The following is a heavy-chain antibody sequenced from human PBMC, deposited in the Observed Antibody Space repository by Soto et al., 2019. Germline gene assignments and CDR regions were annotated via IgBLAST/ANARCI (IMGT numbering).Heavy chain of an antibody. V-gene: IGHV4-34*01. Sequence: SETLSLTCAVYGGSFSGYYWSWIRQPPGKGLEWIGEINHSGSTNYNPSLKSRVTISVDTSKNQFSLKLSSVTAADTAVYYCARANYYVVSGDGMDVWGQGTTVTVSS. J-gene: IGHJ6*02. D-gene: IGHD3-10*02. CDR2: INHSGST. CDR3: ARANYYVVSGDGMDV. CDR1: GGSFSGYY.